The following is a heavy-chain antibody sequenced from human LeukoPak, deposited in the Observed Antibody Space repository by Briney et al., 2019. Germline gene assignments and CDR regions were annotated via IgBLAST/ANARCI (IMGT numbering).Heavy chain of an antibody. V-gene: IGHV4-4*07. CDR3: ARVGGYDFWSGTYYYYYYMDV. Sequence: SETLSLTCSVSGGSISSSYWSWIRQPAGKGLEWIGRIYTSGSTNYNPSLKSRVTMSVDTSKNQFSLKLSSVTAADTAVYYCARVGGYDFWSGTYYYYYYMDVWGKGTTVTVSS. CDR1: GGSISSSY. D-gene: IGHD3-3*01. CDR2: IYTSGST. J-gene: IGHJ6*03.